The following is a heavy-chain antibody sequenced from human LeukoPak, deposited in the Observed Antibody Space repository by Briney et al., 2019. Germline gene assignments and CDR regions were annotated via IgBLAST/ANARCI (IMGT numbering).Heavy chain of an antibody. CDR3: ARSPGAAQYYYYYYYMDV. CDR1: GFTFSSYA. D-gene: IGHD6-13*01. V-gene: IGHV3-30*04. Sequence: PGRSLRLSCAASGFTFSSYAMHWVRQAPGKGLEWVAVISYDGSNKYYADSVKGRFTISRDNSKNTLYLQMNSLRAEDTAVYYCARSPGAAQYYYYYYYMDVWGKGTTVTVSS. CDR2: ISYDGSNK. J-gene: IGHJ6*03.